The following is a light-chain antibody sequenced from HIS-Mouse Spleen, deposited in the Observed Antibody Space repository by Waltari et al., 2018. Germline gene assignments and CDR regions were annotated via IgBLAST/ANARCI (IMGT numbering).Light chain of an antibody. J-gene: IGLJ1*01. CDR3: CSYAGSSTFVYV. Sequence: QSALTQPASVSGSPGQSITIPCTGTSSDVGSYNLVSCYQQHPGKAPKLMIYEGSKRPSGVSNRFSGSKSGNTASLTISGLQAEDEADYYCCSYAGSSTFVYVFGTGTKVTVL. CDR2: EGS. CDR1: SSDVGSYNL. V-gene: IGLV2-23*03.